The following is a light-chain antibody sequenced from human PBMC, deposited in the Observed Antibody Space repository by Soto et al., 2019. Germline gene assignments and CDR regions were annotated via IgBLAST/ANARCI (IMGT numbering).Light chain of an antibody. CDR3: AACDDSLSAWV. Sequence: QSVLTQPASVSGSPGQSITISCTGTSSDVGGYNYVSWYQQHPGKAPKLMIYEVSNRPSGVSNRFSGSKSGNTASLTISGLQAKDEADYYCAACDDSLSAWVFGGGTKLTVL. CDR2: EVS. J-gene: IGLJ3*02. V-gene: IGLV2-14*01. CDR1: SSDVGGYNY.